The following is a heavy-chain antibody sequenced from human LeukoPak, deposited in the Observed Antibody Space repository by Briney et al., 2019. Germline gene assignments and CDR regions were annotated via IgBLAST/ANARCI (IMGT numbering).Heavy chain of an antibody. CDR1: GGSISSYY. CDR3: ARGRTFDN. J-gene: IGHJ4*02. CDR2: IYDGGST. Sequence: SETLSLTCTVSGGSISSYYWSWIRQPPGKGLEWIGNIYDGGSTKYNPSLKSRVTISVDTSKNQFSLRLSPVTAADTAVYYCARGRTFDNWGQGTLVTVSS. V-gene: IGHV4-59*01.